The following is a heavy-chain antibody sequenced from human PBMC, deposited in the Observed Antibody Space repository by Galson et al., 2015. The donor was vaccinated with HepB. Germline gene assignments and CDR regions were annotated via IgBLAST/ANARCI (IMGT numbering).Heavy chain of an antibody. Sequence: QSGAEVTKPGESLRISCKGSGYRFSRFWISWVRQMPGKGLEWMGWIDPSDSYTNYSPSFQGHVTISADNSISTAYLQWSSLKASDTAMYYCAIYDSSVDYWGQGTLVTVSS. CDR2: IDPSDSYT. V-gene: IGHV5-10-1*01. CDR1: GYRFSRFW. J-gene: IGHJ4*02. D-gene: IGHD3-22*01. CDR3: AIYDSSVDY.